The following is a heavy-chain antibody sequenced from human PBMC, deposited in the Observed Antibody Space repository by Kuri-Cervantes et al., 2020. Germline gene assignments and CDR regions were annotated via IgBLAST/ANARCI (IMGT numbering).Heavy chain of an antibody. D-gene: IGHD3-16*01. Sequence: GESLKISCAASGFTFSSYGMHWVRQAPGRGLEWVAVIWYDGSGKHHAESVKGRFTISRDNSKNTLYLQMNSLRAEDTAVYYCATILPGEGMDVWGQGTLVTVSS. CDR3: ATILPGEGMDV. J-gene: IGHJ4*02. CDR2: IWYDGSGK. V-gene: IGHV3-33*01. CDR1: GFTFSSYG.